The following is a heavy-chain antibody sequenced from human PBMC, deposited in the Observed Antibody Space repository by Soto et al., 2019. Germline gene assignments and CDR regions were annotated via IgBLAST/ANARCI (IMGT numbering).Heavy chain of an antibody. CDR3: ARLRSGWYSGHNWLDP. Sequence: PSETLSLTCTVSGDSISSTTYYWAWIRQPPGKGLEWIGNIYFSGTTSYNSSLKSRVTMSIETSKNQVSLKLNSVSAADTAFYYCARLRSGWYSGHNWLDPWGQGILVTVSS. V-gene: IGHV4-39*01. CDR2: IYFSGTT. D-gene: IGHD6-19*01. CDR1: GDSISSTTYY. J-gene: IGHJ5*02.